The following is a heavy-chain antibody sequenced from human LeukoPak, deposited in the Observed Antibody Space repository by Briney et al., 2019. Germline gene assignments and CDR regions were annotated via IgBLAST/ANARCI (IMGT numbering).Heavy chain of an antibody. CDR2: IKSKTDGGTT. V-gene: IGHV3-15*01. CDR3: TTDIVGATAFDY. CDR1: GFTFSNAW. Sequence: PGGSLRLSCAASGFTFSNAWMSWVRQAPGKGLEWVGRIKSKTDGGTTDYAAPVKGRFTISRGDSKNTLYLQMNSLKTEDTAVYYCTTDIVGATAFDYWGQGTLVTVSS. D-gene: IGHD1-26*01. J-gene: IGHJ4*02.